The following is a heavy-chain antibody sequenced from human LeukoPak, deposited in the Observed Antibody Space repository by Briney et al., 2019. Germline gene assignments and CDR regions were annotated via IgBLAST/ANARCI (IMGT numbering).Heavy chain of an antibody. CDR1: GXSFSGYY. J-gene: IGHJ6*02. CDR2: INHVGST. V-gene: IGHV4-34*01. D-gene: IGHD3-10*01. Sequence: SETLSLTCAVYGXSFSGYYWSWIRQPPGKGLEWMGEINHVGSTNSNPSLESRVTISVDTSKNQFSLKLSSVTAADTVVYYCARWVRGPYSPGHYYYGMDVWGQGTTVTVSS. CDR3: ARWVRGPYSPGHYYYGMDV.